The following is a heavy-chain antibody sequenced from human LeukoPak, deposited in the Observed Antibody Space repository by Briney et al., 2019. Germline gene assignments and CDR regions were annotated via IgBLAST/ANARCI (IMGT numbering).Heavy chain of an antibody. D-gene: IGHD1-26*01. CDR1: GYTFTNYG. CDR2: ISTNSDIR. CDR3: ARDWDAMNNCFDP. J-gene: IGHJ5*02. V-gene: IGHV1-18*01. Sequence: ASVKVSCKASGYTFTNYGISCVRQAPGQGLEWMGWISTNSDIRTYAQTLQGRFTMTTDTATTTAYMDLNNLTFDDTAVYYCARDWDAMNNCFDPWGQGTPVTVSS.